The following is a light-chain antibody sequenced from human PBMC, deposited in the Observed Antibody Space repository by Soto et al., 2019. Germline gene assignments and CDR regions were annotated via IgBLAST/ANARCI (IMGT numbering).Light chain of an antibody. CDR1: PDISGA. CDR2: DVS. J-gene: IGKJ5*01. Sequence: ALQLTQSQSSLSASVGDRVTITCRASPDISGALAWYQRQPGKAPKILIYDVSSVQSGVPSRFSGSSSGTDVTLTISGLEPEDFATYYCHQFNSYPILFGQGTRLDIK. V-gene: IGKV1-13*02. CDR3: HQFNSYPIL.